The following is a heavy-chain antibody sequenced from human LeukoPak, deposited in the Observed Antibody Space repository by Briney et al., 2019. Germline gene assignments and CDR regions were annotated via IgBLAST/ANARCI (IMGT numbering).Heavy chain of an antibody. CDR3: ARVTRGGSGSYPYYYYYYMDV. V-gene: IGHV4-34*01. CDR1: GGSFSGYY. CDR2: INHSGST. J-gene: IGHJ6*03. D-gene: IGHD3-10*01. Sequence: PSETLSLTCAVYGGSFSGYYWSWIRQPPGKGLEWIGEINHSGSTNYNPSLKSRVTISVDTSKNQFSLKLSSVTAADTAVYYCARVTRGGSGSYPYYYYYYMDVWGKGTTVAVSS.